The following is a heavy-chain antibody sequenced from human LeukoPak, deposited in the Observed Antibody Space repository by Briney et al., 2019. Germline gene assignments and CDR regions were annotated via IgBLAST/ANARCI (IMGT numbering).Heavy chain of an antibody. Sequence: GGSLRLSCAPSGFTLSTYGMYWVRQAPGKGLEWVAFIRSDGSNQYYVDSVKGRFTISRDSSKNTLYLQMNSLRAEDTAVYYCAKRLGGGIFDYWGQGTLVTVSS. CDR2: IRSDGSNQ. D-gene: IGHD2-15*01. CDR1: GFTLSTYG. V-gene: IGHV3-30*02. J-gene: IGHJ4*02. CDR3: AKRLGGGIFDY.